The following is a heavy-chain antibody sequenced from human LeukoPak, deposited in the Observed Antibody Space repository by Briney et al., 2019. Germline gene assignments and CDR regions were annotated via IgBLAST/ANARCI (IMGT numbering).Heavy chain of an antibody. V-gene: IGHV3-23*01. CDR2: ISGSGGTT. J-gene: IGHJ4*02. Sequence: GGSLRLSCAASGFTFSTYAMSWVRQAPGKGLEWVSAISGSGGTTYYADSVKGQFTISRDNSKNTLYLQMNSLRVEDTAVYYCATRYSYGSYYFDYWGQATLASVSS. D-gene: IGHD5-18*01. CDR3: ATRYSYGSYYFDY. CDR1: GFTFSTYA.